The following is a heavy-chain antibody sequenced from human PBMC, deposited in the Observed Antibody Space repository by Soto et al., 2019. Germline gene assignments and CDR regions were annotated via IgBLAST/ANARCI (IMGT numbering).Heavy chain of an antibody. V-gene: IGHV1-18*04. CDR3: ARDNGYYDL. CDR1: GYTFSSYS. Sequence: ASVKVSCKTSGYTFSSYSINWVRQAPGQGLEWMAWISTYSGNTHYAERVQGRVTVTLDKSARTAFMEMRGLTSDDTAVYFCARDNGYYDLWGQGTLFTVSS. CDR2: ISTYSGNT. J-gene: IGHJ4*02.